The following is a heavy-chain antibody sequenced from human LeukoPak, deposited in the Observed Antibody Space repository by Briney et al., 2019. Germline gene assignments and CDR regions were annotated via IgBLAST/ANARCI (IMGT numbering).Heavy chain of an antibody. CDR2: IIPIFGTA. V-gene: IGHV1-69*05. CDR1: GGTFSCYA. D-gene: IGHD3-22*01. Sequence: ASVKVSCKASGGTFSCYAINWARQAPGQGLEWMGGIIPIFGTANYAQKFQGRVTITTDESTSTAYMELSSLRSEDTAVYYCARGSQYYYDSSGYSPNTWGMDVWGKGTTVTVSS. CDR3: ARGSQYYYDSSGYSPNTWGMDV. J-gene: IGHJ6*03.